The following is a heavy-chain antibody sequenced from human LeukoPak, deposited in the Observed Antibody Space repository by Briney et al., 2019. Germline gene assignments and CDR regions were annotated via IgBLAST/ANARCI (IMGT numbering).Heavy chain of an antibody. CDR2: ISYSGTT. Sequence: PSETLSLTCTVSGGSISSYYWSWIRQPPGKGLEWIGYISYSGTTNFNPSLKSRVTISVDTSKNQFSLKLNSVTAADTAVYYCARHSSNAESYSWFDPWGQGTLVTVSS. V-gene: IGHV4-59*01. D-gene: IGHD6-13*01. CDR3: ARHSSNAESYSWFDP. J-gene: IGHJ5*02. CDR1: GGSISSYY.